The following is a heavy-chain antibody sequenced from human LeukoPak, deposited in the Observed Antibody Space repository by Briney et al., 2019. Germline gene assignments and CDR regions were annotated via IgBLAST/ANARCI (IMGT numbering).Heavy chain of an antibody. CDR2: IYNGGST. V-gene: IGHV3-66*01. J-gene: IGHJ6*02. D-gene: IGHD2-15*01. CDR3: ARSSRGSYCSGGRCYSYYDMDV. CDR1: GLTVSSNY. Sequence: PGGSLRLSCAASGLTVSSNYMSWVRQAPGKGLEWVSVIYNGGSTYYADSVKGRFTISRDNSKNTLYLQITSLRAEDTAVYYCARSSRGSYCSGGRCYSYYDMDVWGQGTTVTVSS.